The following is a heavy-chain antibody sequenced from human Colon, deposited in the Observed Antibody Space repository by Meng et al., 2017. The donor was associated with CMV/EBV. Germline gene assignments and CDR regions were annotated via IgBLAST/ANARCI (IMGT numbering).Heavy chain of an antibody. Sequence: ASVKVSCKASGYRFRDYSITWVRQAPGQGVEWVGWITAHNGKTEYEKKFQDRVTMTIDTSTSIAYMELRSLRSDDTAVYFCARVFNWNNFFFYAMDVWGQGTTVTVSS. CDR2: ITAHNGKT. J-gene: IGHJ6*02. CDR3: ARVFNWNNFFFYAMDV. CDR1: GYRFRDYS. V-gene: IGHV1-18*01. D-gene: IGHD1-20*01.